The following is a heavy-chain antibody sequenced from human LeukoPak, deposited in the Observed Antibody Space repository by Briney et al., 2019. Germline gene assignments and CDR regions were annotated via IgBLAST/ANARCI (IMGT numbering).Heavy chain of an antibody. CDR3: ARVSGQVPAVVRNYYYYYGMDV. D-gene: IGHD2-2*01. J-gene: IGHJ6*02. V-gene: IGHV3-7*01. CDR2: IKQDGSEK. CDR1: GFTFSSYW. Sequence: GGSLRLSCAASGFTFSSYWMSWVRQAPGKGLEWVANIKQDGSEKYYVDSVKGRFTISRDNAKNSLYLQMNSLRAEDTAVYYCARVSGQVPAVVRNYYYYYGMDVWGQGTTVTVSS.